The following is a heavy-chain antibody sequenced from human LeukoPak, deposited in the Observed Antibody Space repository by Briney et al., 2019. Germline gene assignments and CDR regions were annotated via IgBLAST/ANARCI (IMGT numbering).Heavy chain of an antibody. Sequence: GASVKVSCKASGYTFTGYYMHWLRQAPGQGLEWMGWINPNSGGTNYAQKFQGRVTMTRDTSISTAYMELSRLRSDDTAVYYCARNTAYVLRYFGLFDPWGQGTLVTVSS. V-gene: IGHV1-2*02. CDR2: INPNSGGT. J-gene: IGHJ5*02. D-gene: IGHD3-9*01. CDR3: ARNTAYVLRYFGLFDP. CDR1: GYTFTGYY.